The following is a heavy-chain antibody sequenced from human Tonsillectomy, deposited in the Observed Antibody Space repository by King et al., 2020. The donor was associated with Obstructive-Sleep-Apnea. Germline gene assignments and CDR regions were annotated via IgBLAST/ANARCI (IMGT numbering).Heavy chain of an antibody. J-gene: IGHJ6*02. CDR1: GYTFTGYY. CDR2: INPTSGGT. CDR3: ATLDAALVYYAMDV. D-gene: IGHD5-18*01. Sequence: QLVQSGAEVKKPGASVKVSCKASGYTFTGYYMHWVRQAPGQGLEWMGWINPTSGGTNSAQKFQGRVTMTRDTSISTAYMELRRLRSDDTAVYYCATLDAALVYYAMDVWGQGTTVTVSS. V-gene: IGHV1-2*02.